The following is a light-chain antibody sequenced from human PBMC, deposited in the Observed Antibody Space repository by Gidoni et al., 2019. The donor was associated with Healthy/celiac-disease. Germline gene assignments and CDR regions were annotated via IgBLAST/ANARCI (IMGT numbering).Light chain of an antibody. V-gene: IGKV3-11*01. J-gene: IGKJ2*01. CDR3: QQRSNWPPYT. CDR2: DAS. Sequence: IVLTQSPATLSLSPGERATLSCRASQRVSSYLAWYQQKPGQAPRPLIYDASNRATGIPARFSGSRSGTDFTLTISSLEPEDFAVYYCQQRSNWPPYTFGQGTKLEIK. CDR1: QRVSSY.